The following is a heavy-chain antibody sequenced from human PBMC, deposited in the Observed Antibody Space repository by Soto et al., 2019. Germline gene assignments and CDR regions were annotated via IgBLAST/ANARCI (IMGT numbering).Heavy chain of an antibody. V-gene: IGHV1-18*01. CDR1: GYTFTSYG. CDR2: ISAYDGNT. Sequence: QVQLVQSGAEVKKPGASVKVSCKASGYTFTSYGISWVRQAPGQGLEWMGWISAYDGNTNYAQKLQGRVTMTTDTSTSTAYMELRSLRSDDTAVYYCARPIAFGGVIVDSYYFDYWGQGTLVTVSS. J-gene: IGHJ4*01. CDR3: ARPIAFGGVIVDSYYFDY. D-gene: IGHD3-16*02.